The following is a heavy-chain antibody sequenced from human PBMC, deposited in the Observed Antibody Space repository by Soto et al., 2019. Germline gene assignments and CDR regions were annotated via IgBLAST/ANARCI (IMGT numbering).Heavy chain of an antibody. Sequence: PSETLSLTCTVSGGSISSGPYSWGWIRQPPGEGLEWIGTFYYSESTYYNPSLESRVTISVDTSKNQFSLKVSSGTVAYTAVYYCARLGGYCSSTSCYGYYGMDVWGQGTTVT. J-gene: IGHJ6*02. D-gene: IGHD2-2*01. V-gene: IGHV4-39*01. CDR1: GGSISSGPYS. CDR2: FYYSEST. CDR3: ARLGGYCSSTSCYGYYGMDV.